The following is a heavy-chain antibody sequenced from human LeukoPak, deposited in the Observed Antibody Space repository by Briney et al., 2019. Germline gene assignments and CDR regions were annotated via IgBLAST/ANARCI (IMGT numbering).Heavy chain of an antibody. CDR2: INADGTET. J-gene: IGHJ3*02. CDR1: GFTFGSYW. D-gene: IGHD5-24*01. Sequence: GGSLRLSCAASGFTFGSYWMHWVRHAPGQGPVWVARINADGTETMYADAVKGRFTISRDNARNTLFLQMDSLRAEDTALYYCARDHKGGDGADAFDIWGHGTMVTVSS. CDR3: ARDHKGGDGADAFDI. V-gene: IGHV3-74*03.